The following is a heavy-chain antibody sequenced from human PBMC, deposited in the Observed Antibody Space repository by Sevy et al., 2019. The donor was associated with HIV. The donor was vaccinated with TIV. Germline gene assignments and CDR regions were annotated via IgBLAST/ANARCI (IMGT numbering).Heavy chain of an antibody. D-gene: IGHD2-2*01. CDR3: AREGQQTPVYYYYYMDV. Sequence: GESLKISCAASGFTFSSYSMNWVRQAPGKGLEWVSSISSSSSYIYDADSVKGRFTISRDNAKNSLYLQMNSLRAEDTAVYYCAREGQQTPVYYYYYMDVWGKGTTVTVSS. J-gene: IGHJ6*03. V-gene: IGHV3-21*01. CDR2: ISSSSSYI. CDR1: GFTFSSYS.